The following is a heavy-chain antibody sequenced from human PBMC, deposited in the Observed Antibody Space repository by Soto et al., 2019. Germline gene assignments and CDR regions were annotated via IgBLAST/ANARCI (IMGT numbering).Heavy chain of an antibody. J-gene: IGHJ6*02. CDR1: GFTFSSYG. D-gene: IGHD1-20*01. CDR3: AKDSRITGTTGPSYYYYGMDV. CDR2: ISYDGSNK. Sequence: PGGSLRLSCAASGFTFSSYGMHWVRQAPGKGLEWVAVISYDGSNKYYADSVKGRFTISRDNSKNTLYLQMNSLRAEDTAVYYCAKDSRITGTTGPSYYYYGMDVWGQGTTVTVSS. V-gene: IGHV3-30*18.